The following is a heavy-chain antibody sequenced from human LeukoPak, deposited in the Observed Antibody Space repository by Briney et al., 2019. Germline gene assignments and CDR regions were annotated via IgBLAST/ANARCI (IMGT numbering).Heavy chain of an antibody. CDR1: GFTFNSYA. V-gene: IGHV3-30*04. D-gene: IGHD2-15*01. J-gene: IGHJ4*02. Sequence: GRSLRLSCATSGFTFNSYAVPWVRQAPGKGLEWVAVISYDGRNKYFADSVKGRFTISRDNSKNTLYLQMNSLRAEDTAVYHCARDRGSCSGGSCYYFDYWGQGTLVTVSS. CDR3: ARDRGSCSGGSCYYFDY. CDR2: ISYDGRNK.